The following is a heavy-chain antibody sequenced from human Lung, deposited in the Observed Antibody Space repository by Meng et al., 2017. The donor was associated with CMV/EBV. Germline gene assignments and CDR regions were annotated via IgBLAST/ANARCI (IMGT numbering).Heavy chain of an antibody. Sequence: ASVKVSCKASGYTFTGYYMHWVRQAPGQGLEWMGWINPNSGGTNYAQKFQGRVTMTRDTSISTAYMELSRLRSDDTAVYYCAREMNVYYDFWSGYYPRPDYYYYGMDVSGRGTTVTVSS. D-gene: IGHD3-3*01. V-gene: IGHV1-2*02. CDR2: INPNSGGT. CDR1: GYTFTGYY. CDR3: AREMNVYYDFWSGYYPRPDYYYYGMDV. J-gene: IGHJ6*01.